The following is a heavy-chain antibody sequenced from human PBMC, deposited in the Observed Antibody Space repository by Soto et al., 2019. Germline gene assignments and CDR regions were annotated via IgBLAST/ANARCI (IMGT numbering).Heavy chain of an antibody. CDR2: INHSGST. CDR1: GGSFSGYY. D-gene: IGHD3-16*01. CDR3: ARRHMGDWFDY. Sequence: SETLSLTCAVYGGSFSGYYWSWIRQPPGKGLEWIGEINHSGSTNYNPSLKSRVTISVDTSKNQFSLKLSSVTAADTAVYYCARRHMGDWFDYWGQGTLVTVSS. V-gene: IGHV4-34*01. J-gene: IGHJ4*02.